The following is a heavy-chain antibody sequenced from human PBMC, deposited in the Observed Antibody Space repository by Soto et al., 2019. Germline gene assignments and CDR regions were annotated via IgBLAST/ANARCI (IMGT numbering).Heavy chain of an antibody. CDR3: ARQGTIQLWLLDWFDP. CDR2: IYYSGST. J-gene: IGHJ5*02. Sequence: SETLSLTCTVSGGSISSSSYYWGWIRQPPGKGLEWIGSIYYSGSTYYNPSLKSRVTISVDTSKNQFPLKLSSVTAADTAVYYCARQGTIQLWLLDWFDPWGQGTLVTVSS. CDR1: GGSISSSSYY. D-gene: IGHD5-18*01. V-gene: IGHV4-39*01.